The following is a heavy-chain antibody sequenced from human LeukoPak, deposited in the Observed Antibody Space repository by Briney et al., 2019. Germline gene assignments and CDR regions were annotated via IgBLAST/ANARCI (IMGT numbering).Heavy chain of an antibody. CDR3: ARDSSYDFWSGNGGFDY. D-gene: IGHD3-3*01. CDR1: GGSFSGYY. J-gene: IGHJ4*02. V-gene: IGHV4-4*07. Sequence: SETLSLTCTVYGGSFSGYYWSWIRQPAGKGLEWIGRIYTSGSANYNPSLKSRVTMSVDTSKNQFSLKLSSVTAADTAVYYCARDSSYDFWSGNGGFDYWGQGTLVTVSS. CDR2: IYTSGSA.